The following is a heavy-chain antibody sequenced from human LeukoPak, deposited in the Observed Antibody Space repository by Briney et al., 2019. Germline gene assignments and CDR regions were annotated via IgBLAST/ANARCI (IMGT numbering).Heavy chain of an antibody. D-gene: IGHD6-6*01. CDR1: GGSISSYY. Sequence: SETLSLTCTVSGGSISSYYWSWIRQPPGKGLEWIGYIYYSGSTNYNPPLKSRVTISVDTSKNQFSLKLSSVTAADTAVYYCAKGRGSSSGKIDYWGQETLVTVSS. CDR3: AKGRGSSSGKIDY. V-gene: IGHV4-59*01. J-gene: IGHJ4*02. CDR2: IYYSGST.